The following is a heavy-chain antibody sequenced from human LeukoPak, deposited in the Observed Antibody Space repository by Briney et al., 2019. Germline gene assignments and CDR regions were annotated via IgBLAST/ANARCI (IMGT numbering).Heavy chain of an antibody. Sequence: GGSLRLSCAASGFTFSSYWMNWVRQAPGKGLEWVADIKQDGSEKYYVDSVKGRFTISRDNAKNSLYLQMNSLRAEDTAVYYCARDRNTFGVDYWGQGTLVTVSS. D-gene: IGHD3-10*01. CDR1: GFTFSSYW. J-gene: IGHJ4*02. V-gene: IGHV3-7*01. CDR3: ARDRNTFGVDY. CDR2: IKQDGSEK.